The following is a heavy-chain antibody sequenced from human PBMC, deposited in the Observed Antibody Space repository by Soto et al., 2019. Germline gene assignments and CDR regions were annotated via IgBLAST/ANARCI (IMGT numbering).Heavy chain of an antibody. J-gene: IGHJ4*02. CDR1: GASISSYY. V-gene: IGHV4-4*07. CDR2: INPSRST. CDR3: ARESVGERPLDY. Sequence: SETLSLTCTVSGASISSYYWSWIRQPAGKGLEWIGRINPSRSTNYNPSLKSRVTMSVDTSKNQFSLKLTSVTAADTAVYYCARESVGERPLDYWGQGTLVTVSS. D-gene: IGHD3-16*01.